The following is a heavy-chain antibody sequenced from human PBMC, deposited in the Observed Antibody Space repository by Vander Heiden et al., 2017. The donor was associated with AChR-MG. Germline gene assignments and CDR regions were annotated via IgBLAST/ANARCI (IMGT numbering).Heavy chain of an antibody. J-gene: IGHJ2*01. D-gene: IGHD3-10*01. CDR2: ISYDGSNK. Sequence: QVQLVESGGGVVQPGRSLRLSCAASGFTFSSYAMHLVRQAPGKGLEWVAVISYDGSNKYYADSGKGRFTISRDNSKNTLYLQMNSLRAEDTAVYYCARDYGDEVRGVSFFDLWGRGTLVTVSS. V-gene: IGHV3-30-3*01. CDR3: ARDYGDEVRGVSFFDL. CDR1: GFTFSSYA.